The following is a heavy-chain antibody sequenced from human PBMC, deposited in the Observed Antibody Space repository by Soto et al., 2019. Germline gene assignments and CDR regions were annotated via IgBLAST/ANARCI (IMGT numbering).Heavy chain of an antibody. CDR2: ISYDGSNK. CDR3: AKDWDKWLRSYYFDY. CDR1: GFTFSSYG. V-gene: IGHV3-30*18. J-gene: IGHJ4*02. D-gene: IGHD5-12*01. Sequence: PGGFLRLSCAASGFTFSSYGMHWVRQAPGKGLEWVAVISYDGSNKYYADSVKGQFTISRDNSKNTLYLQMNSLRAEDTAVYYCAKDWDKWLRSYYFDYWGQGTLVTVSS.